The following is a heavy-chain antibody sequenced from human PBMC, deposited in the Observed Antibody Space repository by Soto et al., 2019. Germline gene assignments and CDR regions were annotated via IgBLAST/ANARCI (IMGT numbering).Heavy chain of an antibody. CDR1: GYTFTSYG. D-gene: IGHD2-2*01. J-gene: IGHJ5*02. V-gene: IGHV1-18*01. CDR3: ARAGYCSSTSCYEGWFDP. CDR2: ISAYNGNT. Sequence: QVQLVQSGAEVKKPGASVKVSCKASGYTFTSYGIIWVRQAPGQGLEWMGWISAYNGNTNYAQKLQGRVTMTTDTSTSTAYMELRSLRSDDTAVYYCARAGYCSSTSCYEGWFDPWGQGTLVTVSS.